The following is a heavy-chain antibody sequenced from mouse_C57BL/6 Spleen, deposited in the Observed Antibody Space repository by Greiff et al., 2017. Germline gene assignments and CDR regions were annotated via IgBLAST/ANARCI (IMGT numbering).Heavy chain of an antibody. CDR3: ARRGEYVPSWFAY. J-gene: IGHJ3*01. Sequence: EVQLQQSVAELVRPGASVKLSCTASGFNIKNTYMHWVKQRPEQGLEWIGRIDPANGNTKYAPKFQGKATITTDPSSDTAYLQLSSLTSEDSAIYSCARRGEYVPSWFAYWGQGTLVTVSA. CDR2: IDPANGNT. CDR1: GFNIKNTY. D-gene: IGHD5-2*01. V-gene: IGHV14-3*01.